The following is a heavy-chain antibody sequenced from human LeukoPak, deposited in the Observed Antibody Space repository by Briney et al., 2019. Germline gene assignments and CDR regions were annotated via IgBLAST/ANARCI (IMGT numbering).Heavy chain of an antibody. Sequence: SETLSLTCTVSGGSISSYYWSWIRQPPGKGLEWIGYIYYSGSTNYNPSLKSRVTISVDTSKNQFSLKLSSVTAADTAVYYCARDVDCSSTSCYALHWGQGTLVTVSS. CDR2: IYYSGST. D-gene: IGHD2-2*01. CDR3: ARDVDCSSTSCYALH. CDR1: GGSISSYY. V-gene: IGHV4-59*12. J-gene: IGHJ1*01.